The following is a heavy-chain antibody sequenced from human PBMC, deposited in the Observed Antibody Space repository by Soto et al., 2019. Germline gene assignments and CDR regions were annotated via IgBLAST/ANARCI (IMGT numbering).Heavy chain of an antibody. CDR1: GFTFTDYY. CDR3: ARVLVFYGGFEP. CDR2: ISSSGSTI. Sequence: GVSLRLSCAAFGFTFTDYYMSRIRQAPGKGLKWVSYISSSGSTIYYADSVKGRFTISRDNAKNSLYLQMNSLRAEDTAVYYCARVLVFYGGFEPWGQGTLVTVSS. D-gene: IGHD2-21*02. J-gene: IGHJ5*02. V-gene: IGHV3-11*01.